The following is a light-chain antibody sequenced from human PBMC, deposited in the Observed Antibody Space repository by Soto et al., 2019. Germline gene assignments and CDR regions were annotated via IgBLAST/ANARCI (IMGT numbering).Light chain of an antibody. CDR1: QSVSSSY. V-gene: IGKV3-20*01. Sequence: TLCLPPEEKATISCRASQSVSSSYLAWYQQKPGQAPRLLIYGASSRATGIPDRFSGSGSGTEFTLTFSRVVRYDYSWYYCQPYGRCPPFGPGTRLEIK. CDR2: GAS. CDR3: QPYGRCPP. J-gene: IGKJ5*01.